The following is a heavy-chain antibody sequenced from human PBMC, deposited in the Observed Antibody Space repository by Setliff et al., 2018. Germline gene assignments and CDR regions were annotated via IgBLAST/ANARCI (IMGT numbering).Heavy chain of an antibody. D-gene: IGHD3-22*01. CDR3: ARDVFPYHYEGAFDI. CDR1: GYTFTSRY. Sequence: GASVKVSCKASGYTFTSRYMHWVRQAPGLGLEWMGTINPSSGRTSYAQKFQGRVTMTRATSTSTVYRDMSSLRSEGTAVYYCARDVFPYHYEGAFDIWCQGTMVTVSS. J-gene: IGHJ3*02. V-gene: IGHV1-46*01. CDR2: INPSSGRT.